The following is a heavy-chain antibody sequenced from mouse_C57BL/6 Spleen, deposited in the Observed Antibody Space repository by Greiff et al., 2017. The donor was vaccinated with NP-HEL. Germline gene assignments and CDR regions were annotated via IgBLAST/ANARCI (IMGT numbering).Heavy chain of an antibody. V-gene: IGHV1-64*01. Sequence: QVQLQQPGAELVKPGASVKLSCKASGYTFTSYWMHWVKQRPGQGLEWIGMIHPNSGSTNYNEKFKSKATLTVDKSSSTAYMQLSSLTSEDSAVYYCARSYYSNQAWFAYWGQGTLVTVSA. CDR3: ARSYYSNQAWFAY. D-gene: IGHD2-5*01. J-gene: IGHJ3*01. CDR2: IHPNSGST. CDR1: GYTFTSYW.